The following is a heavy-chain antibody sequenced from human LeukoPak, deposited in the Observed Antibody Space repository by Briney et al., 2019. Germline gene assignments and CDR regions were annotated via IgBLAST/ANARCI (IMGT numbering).Heavy chain of an antibody. CDR3: AKMAIAKGAMQGRGFLQFDL. CDR1: GFTFANHA. V-gene: IGHV3-23*01. J-gene: IGHJ5*02. D-gene: IGHD3-3*01. CDR2: ITGSGGDT. Sequence: PGGSLRLSCAASGFTFANHAMSWVRQAPGKGLEWVSLITGSGGDTYTVDSVKGRFIISRDNSKNSLYLQLKGLRPDDTAVYYCAKMAIAKGAMQGRGFLQFDLWGQGTLVIV.